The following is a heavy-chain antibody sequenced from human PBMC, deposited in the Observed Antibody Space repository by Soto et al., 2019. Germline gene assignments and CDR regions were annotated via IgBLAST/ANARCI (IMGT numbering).Heavy chain of an antibody. CDR1: GFTFSSYA. D-gene: IGHD1-26*01. Sequence: EVQLLESGGGLVQPGGSLRLSCAASGFTFSSYAMSWVRQAPGKGLEWVSAISGSGGSTYYADSVKGRFTISRDTSKNTLYLQLNSLGAEDTALFYCARSIGLPSSLPWDYWGQGTLVTVSS. V-gene: IGHV3-23*01. CDR2: ISGSGGST. CDR3: ARSIGLPSSLPWDY. J-gene: IGHJ4*02.